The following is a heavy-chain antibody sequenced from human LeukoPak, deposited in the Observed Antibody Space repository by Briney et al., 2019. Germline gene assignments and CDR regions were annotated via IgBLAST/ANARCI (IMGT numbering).Heavy chain of an antibody. J-gene: IGHJ4*02. Sequence: GESLRLSCAASGFTVTGKYMSWVRQAPGKGLEWVSTIYTGGATYYADSVKGRFTISRDNSKNTLYLQMTSLRAEDTAVYYCARPRGSDWYLGSWGQGTRVTVSS. CDR2: IYTGGAT. D-gene: IGHD6-19*01. CDR1: GFTVTGKY. V-gene: IGHV3-53*01. CDR3: ARPRGSDWYLGS.